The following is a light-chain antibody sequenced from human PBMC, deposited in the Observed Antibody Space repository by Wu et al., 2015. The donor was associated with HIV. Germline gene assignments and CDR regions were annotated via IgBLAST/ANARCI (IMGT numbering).Light chain of an antibody. CDR2: DAS. V-gene: IGKV3-15*01. J-gene: IGKJ1*01. Sequence: IVMTQSPATLSVSPGQRATLSCRASQYIGSNLAWYHQKPGQPPRLLIHDASTRATGVPDRFSGSGSGTDFTLTISSLQSEDFAVYFCQQYNTWPRTFGQGSQLEIK. CDR1: QYIGSN. CDR3: QQYNTWPRT.